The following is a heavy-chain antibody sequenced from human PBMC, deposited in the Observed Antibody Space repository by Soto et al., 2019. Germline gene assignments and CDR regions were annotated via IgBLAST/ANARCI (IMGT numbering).Heavy chain of an antibody. CDR3: ARRLPSYYYYGMDV. Sequence: GGSLRLSCAASGFTFSSYGMHWVRPAPGKGLEWVALIWYDGSNKYYADSVKGRFTISRDNSKNTLYLRMTSLRAGDTALYYCARRLPSYYYYGMDVWGQGTTVTVSS. CDR2: IWYDGSNK. J-gene: IGHJ6*02. V-gene: IGHV3-33*01. CDR1: GFTFSSYG.